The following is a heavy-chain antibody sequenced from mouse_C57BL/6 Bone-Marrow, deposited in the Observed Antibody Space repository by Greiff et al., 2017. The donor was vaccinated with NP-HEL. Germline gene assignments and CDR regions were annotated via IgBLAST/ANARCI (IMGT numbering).Heavy chain of an antibody. D-gene: IGHD1-1*01. CDR2: INYDGSST. Sequence: DVHLVESEGGLVQPGSSMKLSCTASGFTFSDYYMAWVRQVPEKGLEWVANINYDGSSTYYLDSLKSRFIISRDNAKNILYLQMSSLKSEDTATYYCARGVLRYYFDYWGQGTTLTVSS. J-gene: IGHJ2*01. CDR3: ARGVLRYYFDY. V-gene: IGHV5-16*01. CDR1: GFTFSDYY.